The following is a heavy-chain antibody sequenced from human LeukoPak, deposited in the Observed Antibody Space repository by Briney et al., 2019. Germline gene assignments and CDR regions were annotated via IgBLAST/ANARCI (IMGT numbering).Heavy chain of an antibody. CDR2: IYSDGST. V-gene: IGHV3-53*01. CDR3: ARASGGHYGMDV. J-gene: IGHJ6*02. Sequence: GGSLRLSCAASGFTFSSSALSWVRQAPGKGLEWVSLIYSDGSTYYGDSVKGRFTVFRDISKNMLYLQMHSLRAEDTAVYYCARASGGHYGMDVWGQGTTVTVSS. CDR1: GFTFSSSA.